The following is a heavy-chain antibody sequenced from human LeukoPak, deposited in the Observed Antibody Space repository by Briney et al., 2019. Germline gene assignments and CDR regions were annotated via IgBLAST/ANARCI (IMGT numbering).Heavy chain of an antibody. V-gene: IGHV1-8*01. CDR1: GYTFTSYD. J-gene: IGHJ4*02. CDR3: AREMKYCSGGSCYSGAFDY. CDR2: MNPNSGNT. D-gene: IGHD2-15*01. Sequence: KXSCKASGYTFTSYDINWVRQATGQGLEWMGWMNPNSGNTGYAQKFQGRVTMTRNTSISTAYMELSSLRSEDTAVYYCAREMKYCSGGSCYSGAFDYWGQGTLVTVSS.